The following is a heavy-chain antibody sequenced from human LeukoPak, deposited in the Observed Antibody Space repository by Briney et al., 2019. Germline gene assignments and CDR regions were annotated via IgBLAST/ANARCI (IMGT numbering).Heavy chain of an antibody. CDR3: TKEKEAVAGFDY. CDR1: GFTFDDYA. Sequence: GRSLRLSCAASGFTFDDYAMHWVRQAPGKGPEWVSGISWNSGSIGYADSVKGRFTISRDNAKNSLYLQMNSLRPEGTALYYCTKEKEAVAGFDYWGQGTLVTVSS. D-gene: IGHD6-19*01. J-gene: IGHJ4*02. V-gene: IGHV3-9*01. CDR2: ISWNSGSI.